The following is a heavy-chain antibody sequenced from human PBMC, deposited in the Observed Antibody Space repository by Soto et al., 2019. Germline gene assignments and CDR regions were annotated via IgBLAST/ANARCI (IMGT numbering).Heavy chain of an antibody. V-gene: IGHV1-69*02. CDR2: IIPILGIA. Sequence: QVQLVQSGAEVKKPGSSVKVSCKASGGTFSSYTISWVRQAPGQGLEWMGRIIPILGIANYAQKFQGRVTITADKPTGTASKEGSSLRSEDTAVYYWEGAVGTGGEAYWGQGTLVTVSS. D-gene: IGHD3-16*01. CDR3: EGAVGTGGEAY. CDR1: GGTFSSYT. J-gene: IGHJ4*02.